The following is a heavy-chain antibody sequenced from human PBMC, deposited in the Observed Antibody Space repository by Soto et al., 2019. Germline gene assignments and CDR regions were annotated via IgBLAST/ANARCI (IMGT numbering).Heavy chain of an antibody. Sequence: SVKVSCKASGGTFSSYAISWVRQAPGQGLEWMGGIIPIFGTANYAQKFQGRVTITADKSTSTAYMELSSLRSEDTAVYYCEYYGSGSSYFDYWGQGTLVTVSS. CDR3: EYYGSGSSYFDY. V-gene: IGHV1-69*06. CDR2: IIPIFGTA. J-gene: IGHJ4*02. D-gene: IGHD3-10*01. CDR1: GGTFSSYA.